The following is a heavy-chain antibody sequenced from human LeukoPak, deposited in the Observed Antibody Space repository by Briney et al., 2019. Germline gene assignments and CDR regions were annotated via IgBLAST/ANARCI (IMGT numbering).Heavy chain of an antibody. CDR3: ARAWWDTIFGVVTGFDH. D-gene: IGHD3-3*01. V-gene: IGHV1-18*01. Sequence: ASVKVSCKASGYTFTSYGISWVRQAPGQGLEWMGWISAYNGNTNYAQKLQGRVTMTTDTSTSTAYMELRSLRSDDTAVYYCARAWWDTIFGVVTGFDHWGQGTLVTVSS. J-gene: IGHJ4*02. CDR1: GYTFTSYG. CDR2: ISAYNGNT.